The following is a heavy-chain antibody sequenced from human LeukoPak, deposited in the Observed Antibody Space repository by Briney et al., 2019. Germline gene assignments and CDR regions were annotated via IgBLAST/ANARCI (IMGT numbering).Heavy chain of an antibody. V-gene: IGHV1-18*01. J-gene: IGHJ4*02. CDR3: AKVAGDRLDS. CDR1: GYTFATYG. Sequence: ASVTVSCKASGYTFATYGFCWVRQAPRHGLEWMGWISANNGKTNFAQKFQDRVSMTTDTSTTTAYMELTSLRPDDTAVYYCAKVAGDRLDSWGQGTLVTVSS. D-gene: IGHD6-13*01. CDR2: ISANNGKT.